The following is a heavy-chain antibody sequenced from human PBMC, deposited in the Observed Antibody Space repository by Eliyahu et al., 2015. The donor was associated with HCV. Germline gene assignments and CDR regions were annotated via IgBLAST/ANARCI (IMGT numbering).Heavy chain of an antibody. CDR3: ARDKADTDQHEAFDI. Sequence: DVQLVESGGDLVQPGGSLRVSCAXFGFSISSFWMSWVRQAPGKGLEWVGNINGDGSXKGYGDSVQGRFTISRDNAKNSVYLQMNTLRAEDTAIYFCARDKADTDQHEAFDIWGQGTMVTVSS. D-gene: IGHD3-16*01. CDR2: INGDGSXK. CDR1: GFSISSFW. J-gene: IGHJ3*02. V-gene: IGHV3-7*01.